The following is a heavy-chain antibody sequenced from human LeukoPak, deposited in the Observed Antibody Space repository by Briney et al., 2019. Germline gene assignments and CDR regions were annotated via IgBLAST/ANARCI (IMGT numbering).Heavy chain of an antibody. V-gene: IGHV4-30-2*01. CDR3: ARDRGAAADDAFDI. CDR1: GGSISSGGYY. J-gene: IGHJ3*02. Sequence: SETLSLTCTVSGGSISSGGYYWSWIRQPPGKGLEWIGYTYHSGSTYYNPSLKSRVTISVDRSKNQFSLKLSSVTAADTAVYYCARDRGAAADDAFDIWGQGTMVTVSS. CDR2: TYHSGST. D-gene: IGHD1-26*01.